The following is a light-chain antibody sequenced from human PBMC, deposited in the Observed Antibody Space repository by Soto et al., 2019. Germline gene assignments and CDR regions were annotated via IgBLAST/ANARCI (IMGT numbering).Light chain of an antibody. Sequence: DIQLTQSPSFLSASVGDRVTITCRASQGISSYLAWYQQKPGTAPKLLIYAASTLQSGVPSRFSGSGSGTEFTLTISSLQPEDFATYYYQQRNSYPLTFGGGTKVEIK. CDR3: QQRNSYPLT. CDR2: AAS. J-gene: IGKJ4*01. V-gene: IGKV1-9*01. CDR1: QGISSY.